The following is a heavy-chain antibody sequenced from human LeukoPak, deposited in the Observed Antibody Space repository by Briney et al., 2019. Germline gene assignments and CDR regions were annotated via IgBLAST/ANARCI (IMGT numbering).Heavy chain of an antibody. CDR2: INSDESST. CDR3: ARASGGYSYGYADY. D-gene: IGHD5-18*01. J-gene: IGHJ4*02. CDR1: GFSFSSYW. V-gene: IGHV3-74*01. Sequence: PGGSLRLSCAASGFSFSSYWMHWVRQAPGKGLVWVSRINSDESSTSYADSVKGRFTISRDNAKNTLFLQMNSLRAEDTAVYYCARASGGYSYGYADYWGQGTLVTVSS.